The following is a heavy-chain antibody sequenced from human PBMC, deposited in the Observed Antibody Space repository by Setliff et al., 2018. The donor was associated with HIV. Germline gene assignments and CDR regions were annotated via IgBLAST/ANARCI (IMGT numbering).Heavy chain of an antibody. D-gene: IGHD3-10*01. Sequence: ASVKVSCKASGYTFTDYYMHWVQRAPGKGLEWMGRVDPEDGETIYAEEFQGRVTITADTSTDTAYMELSSLRSEDTAVYYCATASNYYGSGSHGQAFDIWGQGTMVTVSS. J-gene: IGHJ3*02. CDR2: VDPEDGET. CDR1: GYTFTDYY. V-gene: IGHV1-69-2*01. CDR3: ATASNYYGSGSHGQAFDI.